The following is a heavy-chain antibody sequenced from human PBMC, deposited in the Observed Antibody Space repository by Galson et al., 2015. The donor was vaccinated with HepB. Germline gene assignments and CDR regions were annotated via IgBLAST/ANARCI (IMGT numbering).Heavy chain of an antibody. CDR1: GFTFSSYT. CDR3: ARIALSGSYWYFDP. J-gene: IGHJ4*02. Sequence: SLRLSCAASGFTFSSYTMNWVRQAPGKGLEWISYISTTSDNKFSADSVKGRFIISRDNAKNSLYLQMNSLRAEDTAVYYCARIALSGSYWYFDPWGQGTLVIVSS. CDR2: ISTTSDNK. V-gene: IGHV3-48*01. D-gene: IGHD1-26*01.